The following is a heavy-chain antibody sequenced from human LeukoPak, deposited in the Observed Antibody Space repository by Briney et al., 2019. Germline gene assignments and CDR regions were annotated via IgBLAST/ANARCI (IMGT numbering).Heavy chain of an antibody. CDR2: IIPILGIA. D-gene: IGHD3-22*01. CDR1: GGTFSSYA. J-gene: IGHJ4*02. V-gene: IGHV1-69*04. Sequence: SVKVSCKASGGTFSSYAISWVRQAPGQGLEWMGRIIPILGIANYAQKFQGRVTITADKSTSTAYMELGSLRSEDTAVYYCARDRYYDSSGCDYWGQGTLVTVSS. CDR3: ARDRYYDSSGCDY.